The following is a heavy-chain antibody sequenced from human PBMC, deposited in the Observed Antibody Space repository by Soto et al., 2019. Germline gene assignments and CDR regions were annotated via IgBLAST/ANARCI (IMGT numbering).Heavy chain of an antibody. CDR1: GGSFSGYY. D-gene: IGHD3-10*01. V-gene: IGHV4-34*01. CDR2: INHSGST. CDR3: ARVRNYYWRHGWFDP. J-gene: IGHJ5*02. Sequence: SETLSLTCAVYGGSFSGYYWSWLRQPPGKGLEWIGEINHSGSTNYNPSLKSRVTISVDTSKNQFSLKLSSVTAADTAVYYCARVRNYYWRHGWFDPWGQGTLVTVSS.